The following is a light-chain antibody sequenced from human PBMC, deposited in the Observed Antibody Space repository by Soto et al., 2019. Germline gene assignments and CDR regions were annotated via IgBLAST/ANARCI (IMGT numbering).Light chain of an antibody. V-gene: IGKV3-20*01. J-gene: IGKJ1*01. CDR3: QQCGISMWP. CDR1: QPVSSSY. CDR2: GAS. Sequence: EIVLTQSPGILSLSPGERATLSCRASQPVSSSYLAWYQQKPGQAPRLLIYGASTRATGIPDRFSGSGSGTDFTLTISRLGPEDFAVYYCQQCGISMWPFGQGTKVDIK.